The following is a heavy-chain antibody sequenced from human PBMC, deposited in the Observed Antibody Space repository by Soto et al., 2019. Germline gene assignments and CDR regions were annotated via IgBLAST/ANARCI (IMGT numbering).Heavy chain of an antibody. V-gene: IGHV3-33*01. Sequence: GGSLRLSCAASGFTFSSYGMHWVRQAPGKGLEWVAVIWYDGSNKYYADSVKGRFTISRDNSKNTLYLQMNSLRAEDTAVYYCASSFLEWLPNIDYWGQGTLVTVSS. CDR1: GFTFSSYG. J-gene: IGHJ4*02. CDR3: ASSFLEWLPNIDY. D-gene: IGHD3-3*02. CDR2: IWYDGSNK.